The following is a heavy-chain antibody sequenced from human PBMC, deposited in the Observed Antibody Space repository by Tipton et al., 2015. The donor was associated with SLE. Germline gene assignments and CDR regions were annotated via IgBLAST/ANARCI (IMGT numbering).Heavy chain of an antibody. CDR2: IYTSGST. CDR3: ARQTHQNRLERLPCYFDY. J-gene: IGHJ4*02. D-gene: IGHD1-1*01. V-gene: IGHV4-4*07. CDR1: GGSISSYY. Sequence: TLSLTCTVSGGSISSYYWSWIRQPAGKGLEWIGRIYTSGSTNYNPSLKSRVTMSVDTSKNQFSLKLSSVTAADTAVYYCARQTHQNRLERLPCYFDYWGQGTLVTVSS.